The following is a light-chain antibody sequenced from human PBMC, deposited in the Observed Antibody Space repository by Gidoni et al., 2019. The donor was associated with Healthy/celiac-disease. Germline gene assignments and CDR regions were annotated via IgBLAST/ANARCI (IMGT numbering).Light chain of an antibody. CDR1: QSISSY. V-gene: IGKV1-39*01. Sequence: DIQMTQSPSSLSASVGDRVTITCRASQSISSYLNWYQQKPGKAPKLLIYAASSLQSGVPSRFSGSGSGTDFTLTISSLQPEDFATYYCQQSYSTPFFGPXTKVDIK. CDR2: AAS. CDR3: QQSYSTPF. J-gene: IGKJ3*01.